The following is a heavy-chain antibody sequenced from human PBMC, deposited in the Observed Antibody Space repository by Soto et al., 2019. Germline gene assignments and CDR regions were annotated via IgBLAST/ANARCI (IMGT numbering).Heavy chain of an antibody. J-gene: IGHJ4*02. CDR3: ARDLGGAGSY. Sequence: AQLVESGGGLVQPGGSLRLSCAASGFTFSNYWMHWVRQVPGQGPVWVSRLNRDGSRTDYADSVRGRFTIFRDNARNTLYLQMNSLRAEDTAMYYCARDLGGAGSYWGQGTLETVSS. CDR1: GFTFSNYW. V-gene: IGHV3-74*01. CDR2: LNRDGSRT. D-gene: IGHD1-26*01.